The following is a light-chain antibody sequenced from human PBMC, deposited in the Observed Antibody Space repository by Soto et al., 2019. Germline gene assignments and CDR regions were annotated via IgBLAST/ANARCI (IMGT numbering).Light chain of an antibody. CDR1: SSDVGRHNA. Sequence: QSALTQPASVSGSPGQSITISCSRTSSDVGRHNAVSWYQQHPGKVPQLMIYNVNIRPSGISDRFSASKSGNMASLTISGLQAEDEADYYCSSYRVGGSYVFGTGTKLTVL. J-gene: IGLJ1*01. CDR3: SSYRVGGSYV. V-gene: IGLV2-14*03. CDR2: NVN.